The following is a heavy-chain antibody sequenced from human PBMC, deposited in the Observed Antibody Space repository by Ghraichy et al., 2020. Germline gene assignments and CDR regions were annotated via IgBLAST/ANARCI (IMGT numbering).Heavy chain of an antibody. Sequence: ASVKVSCKASGYTFSSYGIRWVRQAPGHGHEWMGVISGYNGNTKYAQKFQGRVTMTTDTSTSTAYMELRGLTSDDTAVYFCARGAMTGYFDSWGQGTLVTVSS. V-gene: IGHV1-18*01. J-gene: IGHJ4*02. CDR2: ISGYNGNT. CDR3: ARGAMTGYFDS. D-gene: IGHD3-9*01. CDR1: GYTFSSYG.